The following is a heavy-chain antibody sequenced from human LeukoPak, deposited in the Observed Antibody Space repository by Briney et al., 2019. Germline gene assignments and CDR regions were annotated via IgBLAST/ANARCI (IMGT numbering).Heavy chain of an antibody. J-gene: IGHJ4*02. CDR1: GFTFSSYA. CDR2: ISYDGSNK. Sequence: PGRSLRLSCAASGFTFSSYAMHWVRQGPGKGLEWVAVISYDGSNKYYADSVKGRFTISRDNSKNTLYLQMNSLRAEDTAVYYCAREGVAQLDYWGQGTLVTVSS. V-gene: IGHV3-30-3*01. D-gene: IGHD3-3*01. CDR3: AREGVAQLDY.